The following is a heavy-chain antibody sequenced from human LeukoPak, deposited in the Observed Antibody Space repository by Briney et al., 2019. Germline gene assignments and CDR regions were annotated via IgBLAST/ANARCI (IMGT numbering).Heavy chain of an antibody. V-gene: IGHV2-5*02. CDR1: GFSLRTRGVG. CDR2: IYWDDAK. CDR3: AHQIKNYGDYYFDS. Sequence: ESGPTLVNPTQTLTLTCTFSGFSLRTRGVGVGWIRQPPGKALEWLSLIYWDDAKRYSPSLKSRLTITKDTSKNQVVLTMTNMXPVXTATYYCAHQIKNYGDYYFDSWGQGTLVTVSS. D-gene: IGHD4-17*01. J-gene: IGHJ4*02.